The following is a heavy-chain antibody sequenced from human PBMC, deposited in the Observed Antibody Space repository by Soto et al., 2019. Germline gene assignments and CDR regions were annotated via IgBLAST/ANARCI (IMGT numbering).Heavy chain of an antibody. CDR1: GYIFTSYG. CDR2: ISVYNGRT. Sequence: QGQLVQSGGEVKKPGASVKVSCKASGYIFTSYGINWVRQAPGQGPEWMGRISVYNGRTKYAENADGRVTMTRYTSTKTVYMELRNLRSDDTAVYYCARDPRPQDILTGNYKIKWFDPWGQGTLVTVSS. CDR3: ARDPRPQDILTGNYKIKWFDP. D-gene: IGHD3-9*01. V-gene: IGHV1-18*01. J-gene: IGHJ5*02.